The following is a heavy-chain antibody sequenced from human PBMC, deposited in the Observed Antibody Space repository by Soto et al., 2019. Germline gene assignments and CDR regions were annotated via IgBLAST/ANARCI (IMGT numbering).Heavy chain of an antibody. D-gene: IGHD3-3*01. CDR1: GGSISSYY. J-gene: IGHJ6*03. Sequence: SETLSLTCTVSGGSISSYYWSWIRQPPGKGLEWIGYIYYSGSTNYNPSLKSRVTISVDTSKNQFSLKLSSVTAADTAVYYCARRKLELLYYYMDVWGKGTTVTVSS. V-gene: IGHV4-59*08. CDR3: ARRKLELLYYYMDV. CDR2: IYYSGST.